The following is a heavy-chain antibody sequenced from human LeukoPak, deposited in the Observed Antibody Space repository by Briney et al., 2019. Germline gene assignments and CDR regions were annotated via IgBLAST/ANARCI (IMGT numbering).Heavy chain of an antibody. CDR1: GFTFSSYA. Sequence: GSLRLSCAASGFTFSSYAMTWVRQAPGKGLEWIGYIYYSGSTNYNPSLKSRVTISVDTSKNQFSLKLSSVTAADTAVYYCANGGYSYGYSGYYYYGMDVWGQGTTVTVSS. CDR2: IYYSGST. CDR3: ANGGYSYGYSGYYYYGMDV. D-gene: IGHD5-18*01. V-gene: IGHV4-59*01. J-gene: IGHJ6*02.